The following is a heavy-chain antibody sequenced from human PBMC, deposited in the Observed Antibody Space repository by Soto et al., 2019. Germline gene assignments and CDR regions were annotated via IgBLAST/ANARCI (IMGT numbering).Heavy chain of an antibody. CDR1: GGSLSSYY. Sequence: ASETLSLTCTVSGGSLSSYYWGWIRQPPGKGLEWIGYIYYSGSTNYNPSLKSRVTISVDTSKNQFSLKLSSVTAADTAVYYCARRYGASFDYWGQGTLVTVSS. CDR3: ARRYGASFDY. D-gene: IGHD4-17*01. CDR2: IYYSGST. V-gene: IGHV4-59*01. J-gene: IGHJ4*02.